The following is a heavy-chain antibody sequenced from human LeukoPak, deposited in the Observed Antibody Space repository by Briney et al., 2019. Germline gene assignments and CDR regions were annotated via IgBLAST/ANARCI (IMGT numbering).Heavy chain of an antibody. V-gene: IGHV4-59*08. CDR1: GRSVSSYC. D-gene: IGHD2-2*01. J-gene: IGHJ4*02. Sequence: VKPSETLSLTCTVSGRSVSSYCWSWIRQPPGKGLEWIGYIYYSGSTKYNPSLKSRVTISVDTSKNQFSLKLTSVTAADTAVYYCARLGIRVVPSAMLGDYYFDYWGQGTLVTVSS. CDR3: ARLGIRVVPSAMLGDYYFDY. CDR2: IYYSGST.